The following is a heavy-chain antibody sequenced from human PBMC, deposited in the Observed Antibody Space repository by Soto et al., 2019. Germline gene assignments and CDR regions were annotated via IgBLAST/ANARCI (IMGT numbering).Heavy chain of an antibody. CDR1: GFTFYNYA. CDR2: ISGGGDGT. V-gene: IGHV3-23*01. Sequence: EVQLLESGGGLVRPGGSLRLSCAASGFTFYNYAMNAGLQAPGRGLDWVSTISGGGDGTYYAGSVKSRFTIARDNSRNTVSLQMTSMRAEVTAVYHCAKKGLGSLATYCTTGDCHYAFDVWGQGTLVTVSS. CDR3: AKKGLGSLATYCTTGDCHYAFDV. J-gene: IGHJ3*01. D-gene: IGHD2-8*01.